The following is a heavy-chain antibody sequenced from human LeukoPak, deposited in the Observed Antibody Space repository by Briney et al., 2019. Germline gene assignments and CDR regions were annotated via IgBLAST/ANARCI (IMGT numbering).Heavy chain of an antibody. CDR3: ARSYYHYGSGSPLDY. V-gene: IGHV1-69*05. CDR2: IIPIFGTA. Sequence: PVKVSCKASGGTFSSYAISWVRQAPGQGLEWMGGIIPIFGTANYAQKFQGRVTITTDESTSTAYMELSSLRSEDTAVYYCARSYYHYGSGSPLDYWGQGTLVTVSS. D-gene: IGHD3-10*01. CDR1: GGTFSSYA. J-gene: IGHJ4*02.